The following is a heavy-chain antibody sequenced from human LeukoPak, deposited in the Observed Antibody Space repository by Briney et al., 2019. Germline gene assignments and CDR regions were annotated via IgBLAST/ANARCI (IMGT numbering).Heavy chain of an antibody. V-gene: IGHV3-9*01. CDR2: ISWSSGSL. D-gene: IGHD6-6*01. Sequence: PGGSLRLSCAASGFTFDDYAMHWVRQAPGKGLEWVSGISWSSGSLGYADSVKGRFTISRDNAKNSLYLQMNSLRAEDTALYYCAKDRSIAARQEYYFDYWGQGTLVTVSA. CDR1: GFTFDDYA. J-gene: IGHJ4*02. CDR3: AKDRSIAARQEYYFDY.